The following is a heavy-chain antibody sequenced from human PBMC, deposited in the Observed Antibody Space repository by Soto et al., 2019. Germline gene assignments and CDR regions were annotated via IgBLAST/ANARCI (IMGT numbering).Heavy chain of an antibody. CDR1: GYTFTRYG. J-gene: IGHJ4*02. Sequence: ASVKVSCKASGYTFTRYGISWVRQAPGQGLEWMGWISAYNGNTNYAQKLQRRVTMTTDTSTSTAYMELRSLRSDHTAVYYCASRQKTSWGIEFDYWGQGALVTVSS. CDR2: ISAYNGNT. D-gene: IGHD2-2*01. CDR3: ASRQKTSWGIEFDY. V-gene: IGHV1-18*04.